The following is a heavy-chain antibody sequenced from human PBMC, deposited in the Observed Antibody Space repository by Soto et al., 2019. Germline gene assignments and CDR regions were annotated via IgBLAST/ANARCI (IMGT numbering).Heavy chain of an antibody. Sequence: GGSLRLSCAASGFTFSSYGMHWVRQAPGKGLEWVAVISYDGSNKYYADSVKGRFTISRDNSKNTLYLQMNSLRAEDTAVYYCAKDLGRDGYNFFDYWGQGTLVTVSS. CDR1: GFTFSSYG. J-gene: IGHJ4*02. D-gene: IGHD5-12*01. V-gene: IGHV3-30*18. CDR2: ISYDGSNK. CDR3: AKDLGRDGYNFFDY.